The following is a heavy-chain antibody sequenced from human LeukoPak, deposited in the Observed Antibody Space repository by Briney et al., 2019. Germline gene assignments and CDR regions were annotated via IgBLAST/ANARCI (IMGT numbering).Heavy chain of an antibody. CDR3: AKGYSGYDWSLVDY. J-gene: IGHJ4*02. D-gene: IGHD5-12*01. CDR1: GFTFSSYG. CDR2: ISYDGSNK. V-gene: IGHV3-30*18. Sequence: GRSLRLSCAASGFTFSSYGMHWVRQAPGKGLEWVTVISYDGSNKYYADSVKGRFTISRDNSKNTLYLQMNSLRAEDTAVYYCAKGYSGYDWSLVDYWGQGTLVTVPS.